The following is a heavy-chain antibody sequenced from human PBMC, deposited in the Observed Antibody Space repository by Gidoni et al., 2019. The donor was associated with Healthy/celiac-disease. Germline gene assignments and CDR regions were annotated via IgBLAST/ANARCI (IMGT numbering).Heavy chain of an antibody. CDR1: GFPFSRYS. D-gene: IGHD5-18*01. CDR3: ARDPDTAMVMYYFDY. Sequence: EVQLVESGGGLVPTGGSLRLSCAASGFPFSRYSMNWVRQAPGKGLEWVSYSSSSSSTIYYADSVKGRFTISRDNAKNSLYLQMNSLRDEDTAVYYCARDPDTAMVMYYFDYWGQGTLVTVSS. CDR2: SSSSSSTI. V-gene: IGHV3-48*02. J-gene: IGHJ4*02.